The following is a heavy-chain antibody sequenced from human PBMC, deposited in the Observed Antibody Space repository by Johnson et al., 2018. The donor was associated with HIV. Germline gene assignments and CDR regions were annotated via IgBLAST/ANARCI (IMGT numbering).Heavy chain of an antibody. CDR1: GFTFSSYW. V-gene: IGHV3-7*05. D-gene: IGHD1-26*01. CDR2: IKQDGSEK. J-gene: IGHJ3*01. CDR3: ARDRVYSGRYYSGAFDV. Sequence: VQLVESGGGLVQPGRSLKLSCAASGFTFSSYWMSWVRQAPGKGLEWVANIKQDGSEKYYVDSLKGRFTISRDNVKKSLFLQMNGLRADDTAVYYCARDRVYSGRYYSGAFDVWGQGAMVTVSS.